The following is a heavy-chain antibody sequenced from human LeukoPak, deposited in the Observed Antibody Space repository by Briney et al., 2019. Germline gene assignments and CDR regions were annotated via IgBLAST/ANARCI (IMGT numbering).Heavy chain of an antibody. CDR3: ARGNKYYDYVWGSCRSNYFDY. V-gene: IGHV4-30-4*01. CDR2: IYYSWST. CDR1: GGSISSGDYY. D-gene: IGHD3-16*02. J-gene: IGHJ4*02. Sequence: SETLSLTCTVSGGSISSGDYYWSWIRQPPGKGLEWIMNIYYSWSTYYNSSLKSRGAISVDTSKNQFSLKLSSVTAADTAVYYCARGNKYYDYVWGSCRSNYFDYWGQGTLVTVSS.